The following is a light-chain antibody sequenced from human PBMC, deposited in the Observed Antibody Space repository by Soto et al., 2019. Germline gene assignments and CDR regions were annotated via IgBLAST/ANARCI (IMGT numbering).Light chain of an antibody. V-gene: IGLV1-44*01. J-gene: IGLJ2*01. Sequence: QSVLTQPPSASGTPGQRVTISCSGSSSNIGSNTVNWYQQLPGTAPKRLIYSNNQRPSGVPDRFSGSKSGTSASLAISGLQSEDEADYYCAAWDDSLNGLVFGGGTKVTVL. CDR1: SSNIGSNT. CDR3: AAWDDSLNGLV. CDR2: SNN.